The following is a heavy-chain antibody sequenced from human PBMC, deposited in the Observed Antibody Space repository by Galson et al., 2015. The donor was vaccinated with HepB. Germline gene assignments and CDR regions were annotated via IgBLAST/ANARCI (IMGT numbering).Heavy chain of an antibody. V-gene: IGHV3-23*01. D-gene: IGHD6-13*01. CDR1: GFTFSNYG. CDR2: ISGNGGDT. Sequence: SLRLSCAASGFTFSNYGLSWVRQAPGKGLEWLSDISGNGGDTYYADSVKGRFTISRDNSRNTLYLQMNTLRAEDTAVYYCAKDLAAVGSRYFDYWGQGTLVTVSS. J-gene: IGHJ4*02. CDR3: AKDLAAVGSRYFDY.